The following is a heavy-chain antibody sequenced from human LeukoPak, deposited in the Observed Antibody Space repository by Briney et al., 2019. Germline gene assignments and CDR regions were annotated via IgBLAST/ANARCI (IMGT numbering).Heavy chain of an antibody. CDR2: IYYSGST. Sequence: PSETLSLTXTVSGGSISSYYWSWIRQPPGKGLEWIGYIYYSGSTNYNPSLKSRVTISVDTSKNQFSLKLSSVTAADTAVYYCAREAAMGTNWFDPWGQGTLVTVSS. V-gene: IGHV4-59*01. CDR1: GGSISSYY. D-gene: IGHD5-18*01. J-gene: IGHJ5*02. CDR3: AREAAMGTNWFDP.